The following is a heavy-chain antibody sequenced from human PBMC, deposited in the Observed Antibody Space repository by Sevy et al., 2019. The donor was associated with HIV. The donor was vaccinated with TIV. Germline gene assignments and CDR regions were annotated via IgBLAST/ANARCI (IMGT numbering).Heavy chain of an antibody. CDR3: VRLVTAFVYYFDY. CDR2: FYLGGST. CDR1: GYSISSGYY. D-gene: IGHD3-16*02. Sequence: SDTLSLTCTVSGYSISSGYYWGWIRQSPGKGLEWIGSFYLGGSTYYNPSLKSRVTISPDSSKNQFSLKLNSVTAADTAVYFCVRLVTAFVYYFDYWGQGTLVTVSS. V-gene: IGHV4-38-2*02. J-gene: IGHJ4*02.